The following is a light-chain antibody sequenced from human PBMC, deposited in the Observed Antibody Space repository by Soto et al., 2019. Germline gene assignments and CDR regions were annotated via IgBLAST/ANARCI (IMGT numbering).Light chain of an antibody. CDR3: SSYGSTSARYV. Sequence: QSVLAQPASVSGSPGQSITISCTGTSSDVGAYNYVSWYQQHPGKAPKLMIYEVRGRPSGVSNRFSGSKSGNTASLTISGLQVEDEGDYFCSSYGSTSARYVFGTGTKVTVL. CDR2: EVR. J-gene: IGLJ1*01. CDR1: SSDVGAYNY. V-gene: IGLV2-14*01.